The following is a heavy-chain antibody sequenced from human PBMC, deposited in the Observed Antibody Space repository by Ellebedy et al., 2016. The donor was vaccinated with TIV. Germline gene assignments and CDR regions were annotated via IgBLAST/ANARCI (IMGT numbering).Heavy chain of an antibody. V-gene: IGHV1-46*01. Sequence: ASVKVSCKASGYNFTSYYMHWVRQAPGQGLEWMGIINPSGGSTSYAQKFQGRVTMTRDTSTSTVYMELSSLRSEDTAVYYCARGYCGGDCYSRWFDPWGQGTLVTVSS. D-gene: IGHD2-21*02. CDR3: ARGYCGGDCYSRWFDP. CDR2: INPSGGST. CDR1: GYNFTSYY. J-gene: IGHJ5*02.